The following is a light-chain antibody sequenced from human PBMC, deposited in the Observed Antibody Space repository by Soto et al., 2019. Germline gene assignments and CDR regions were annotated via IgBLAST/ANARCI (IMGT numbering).Light chain of an antibody. Sequence: LAQPAAVSGSPGQSITISCTGTSNDVGAYDSVSWYQQHPHKAPQVIIYRGTQRPSGASNRFSASTSGNAASLTISGLQADDEADYFCCSSAPESTYVCGTGTKVTVL. J-gene: IGLJ1*01. V-gene: IGLV2-23*01. CDR2: RGT. CDR1: SNDVGAYDS. CDR3: CSSAPESTYV.